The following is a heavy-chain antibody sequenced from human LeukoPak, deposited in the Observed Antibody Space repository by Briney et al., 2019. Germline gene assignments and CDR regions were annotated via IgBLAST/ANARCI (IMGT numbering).Heavy chain of an antibody. D-gene: IGHD3/OR15-3a*01. J-gene: IGHJ4*02. CDR3: ARQTGSGLFILP. CDR2: INYSGRT. CDR1: GYSIRSGYQ. V-gene: IGHV4-38-2*01. Sequence: SETLSLTCSVSGYSIRSGYQWGWIRQAPGKGLEWIGSINYSGRTYDDPSLKSRVTISVDTSKNQFSLKLTSVTAADTAVYYCARQTGSGLFILPGGQGTLVTVSS.